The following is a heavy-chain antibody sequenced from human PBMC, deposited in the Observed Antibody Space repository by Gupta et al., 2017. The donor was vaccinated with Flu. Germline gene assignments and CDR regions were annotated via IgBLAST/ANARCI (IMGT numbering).Heavy chain of an antibody. CDR3: ASVLLRNWFDP. Sequence: QLQLQESGPGLVKPSETLSLTCTVSGGSLSSSRYHWGWIRQPPGKGLEWIGTIYDSGSTYYNPSLKSRVTISVDTSKNQFSLKLSSVAAADTAVYYCASVLLRNWFDPWGQGTLVTVSS. CDR1: GGSLSSSRYH. CDR2: IYDSGST. J-gene: IGHJ5*02. V-gene: IGHV4-39*01. D-gene: IGHD3-22*01.